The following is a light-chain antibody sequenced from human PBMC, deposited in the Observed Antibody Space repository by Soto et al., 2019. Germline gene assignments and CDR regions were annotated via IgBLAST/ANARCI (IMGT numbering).Light chain of an antibody. CDR2: AAS. CDR1: QGISNY. Sequence: DIQMTQSPSAMSASVGDRVTITCRASQGISNYLVWFQQKPGGVPKRLIYAASILQSGVPSRFSASGSGTEFTLTVSSLHPEDFATYYWLQHHSYPYTFGQGTKLEIK. J-gene: IGKJ2*01. CDR3: LQHHSYPYT. V-gene: IGKV1-17*03.